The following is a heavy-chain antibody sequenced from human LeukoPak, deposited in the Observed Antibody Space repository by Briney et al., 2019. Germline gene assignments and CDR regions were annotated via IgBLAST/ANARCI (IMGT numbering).Heavy chain of an antibody. CDR1: GDSVSSNSAA. J-gene: IGHJ6*02. CDR3: ARGAYSSSAYYYYGMDV. CDR2: TYYRSKWYN. D-gene: IGHD6-13*01. V-gene: IGHV6-1*01. Sequence: SQTLSLTRAISGDSVSSNSAAWNWIRQSPSRGLECLGRTYYRSKWYNDYAVSVKSRITINPDTSKNQFSLQLNSVTPEDTAVYYCARGAYSSSAYYYYGMDVWGQGTTVTVSS.